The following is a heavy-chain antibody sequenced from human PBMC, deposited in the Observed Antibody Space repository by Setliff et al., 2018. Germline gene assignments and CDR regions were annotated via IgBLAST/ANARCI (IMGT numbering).Heavy chain of an antibody. J-gene: IGHJ4*02. Sequence: TSETLSLTCTVSGDSISSGDYFWSWIRQPPGKGLEWIGSTYYTGTTYYNPSLKSRVSISVHTSENQFSLKLTSVTAADTAMYFCARSFSRREKFLLDYWGQGALVTVSS. CDR1: GDSISSGDYF. CDR3: ARSFSRREKFLLDY. CDR2: TYYTGTT. V-gene: IGHV4-39*01.